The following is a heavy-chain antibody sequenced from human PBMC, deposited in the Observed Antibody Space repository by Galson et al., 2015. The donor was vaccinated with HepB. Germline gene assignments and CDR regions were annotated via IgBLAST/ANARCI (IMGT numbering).Heavy chain of an antibody. D-gene: IGHD2/OR15-2a*01. CDR3: ARDFKGVDFHGRDYGMDV. V-gene: IGHV1-2*06. CDR1: GYTFSGYF. Sequence: SVKVSCKASGYTFSGYFMHWVRQAPGQGLEWMGRINPNTGGTNYAQRSQGRVTMTRDTSFSTAYMELRRLRSDDTAVYYCARDFKGVDFHGRDYGMDVWGQGTTVTVSS. CDR2: INPNTGGT. J-gene: IGHJ6*02.